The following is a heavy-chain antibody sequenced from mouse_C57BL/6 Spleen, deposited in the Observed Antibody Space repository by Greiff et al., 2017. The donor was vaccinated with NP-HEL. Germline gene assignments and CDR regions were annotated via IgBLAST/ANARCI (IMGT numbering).Heavy chain of an antibody. Sequence: QVQLQQPGAELVMPGASVKLSCKASGYTFTSYWMHWVKQRPGQGLEWIGVIDPSDSYTNYNQKFKGKSTLTVDKSSSTAYMQLSSLTSEDSAVYYCARRGYSNLDYWGQGTTLTVSS. D-gene: IGHD2-5*01. CDR3: ARRGYSNLDY. V-gene: IGHV1-69*01. J-gene: IGHJ2*01. CDR2: IDPSDSYT. CDR1: GYTFTSYW.